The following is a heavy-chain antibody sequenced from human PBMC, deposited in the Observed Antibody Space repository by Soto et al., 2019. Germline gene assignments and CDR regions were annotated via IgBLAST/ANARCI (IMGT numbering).Heavy chain of an antibody. CDR3: ARVGGDEMATRYYYYYGMDI. V-gene: IGHV3-30-3*01. CDR2: ISYDGSNK. D-gene: IGHD5-12*01. Sequence: PGGSLRLSCATSGFTFSSYAMHWVRQAPGKGQEWVAVISYDGSNKYYADSVKGRFTISRDNSKNTLYLQMNSLRAEDTAVYYCARVGGDEMATRYYYYYGMDIWGQGTTVTVSS. J-gene: IGHJ6*02. CDR1: GFTFSSYA.